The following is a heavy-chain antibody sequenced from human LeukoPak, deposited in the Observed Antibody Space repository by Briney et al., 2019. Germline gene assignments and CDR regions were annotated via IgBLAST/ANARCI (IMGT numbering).Heavy chain of an antibody. V-gene: IGHV3-23*01. J-gene: IGHJ3*02. CDR2: ISGSGGST. CDR1: GFTFSSYA. CDR3: AKEYRYSYGHVFWGAFDI. Sequence: PGGSLRLSCAASGFTFSSYAMSWVRQAPGKGLEWVSAISGSGGSTYYADSVKGRFTISRDNSKNTLYLQMNSLRAEDTAVYYRAKEYRYSYGHVFWGAFDIWGQGTMVTVSS. D-gene: IGHD5-18*01.